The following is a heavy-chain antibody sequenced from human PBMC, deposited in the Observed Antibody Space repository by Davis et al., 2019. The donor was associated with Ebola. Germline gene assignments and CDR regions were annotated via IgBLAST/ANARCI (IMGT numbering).Heavy chain of an antibody. Sequence: ASVKVSCKASGYTFTSYGISWVRQAPGQGLEWMGWISAYNGNTKYAQKLQGRVTMTRNTSISTAYMELSSLRSEDTAVYYCARAPVYCSGGSCFLAEFDYWGQGTLVTVSS. V-gene: IGHV1-18*04. CDR3: ARAPVYCSGGSCFLAEFDY. D-gene: IGHD2-15*01. CDR1: GYTFTSYG. CDR2: ISAYNGNT. J-gene: IGHJ4*02.